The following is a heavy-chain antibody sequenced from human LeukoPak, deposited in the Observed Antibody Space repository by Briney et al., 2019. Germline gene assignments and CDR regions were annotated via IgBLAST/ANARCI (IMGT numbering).Heavy chain of an antibody. V-gene: IGHV1-58*01. J-gene: IGHJ6*03. D-gene: IGHD3-3*01. Sequence: GTSVKVSCKASGFTFTSSAVQWVRQARGQRLEWIGWIVVGSGNTNYAQKFQERVTITRGMSTSTAYMELSSLRSEDTAVYYCAAVTNPTHYYYYYMDVWGKGTTVTVSS. CDR1: GFTFTSSA. CDR2: IVVGSGNT. CDR3: AAVTNPTHYYYYYMDV.